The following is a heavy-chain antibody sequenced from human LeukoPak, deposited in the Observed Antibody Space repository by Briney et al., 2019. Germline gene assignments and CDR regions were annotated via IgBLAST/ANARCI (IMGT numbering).Heavy chain of an antibody. CDR3: ARGGKFYYDSSGYSWGFDY. Sequence: ASVKVSCKASGYTFTSYDINWVRQATGRGLEWMGWMNPNSGNTGYAQKFQGRVTMTRNTSISTAYMELSSLRSEDTAVYYCARGGKFYYDSSGYSWGFDYWGQGTLVTVSS. D-gene: IGHD3-22*01. J-gene: IGHJ4*02. CDR2: MNPNSGNT. CDR1: GYTFTSYD. V-gene: IGHV1-8*01.